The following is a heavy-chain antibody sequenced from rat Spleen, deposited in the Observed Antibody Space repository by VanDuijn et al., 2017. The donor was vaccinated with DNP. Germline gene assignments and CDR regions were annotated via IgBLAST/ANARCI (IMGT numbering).Heavy chain of an antibody. J-gene: IGHJ2*01. CDR2: INKDSSTI. Sequence: EVQLVESGGGSVQPGRSMKLSCAASGFTFSDYYMAWVRQAPGKGLEWIGEINKDSSTISYTPSLKEKITMSRDNAQNTLYLQMSKLGSEDTAIYYCAKHDGTEGIDFDYWGQGVMVTVSS. V-gene: IGHV4-2*01. CDR1: GFTFSDYY. CDR3: AKHDGTEGIDFDY. D-gene: IGHD1-11*01.